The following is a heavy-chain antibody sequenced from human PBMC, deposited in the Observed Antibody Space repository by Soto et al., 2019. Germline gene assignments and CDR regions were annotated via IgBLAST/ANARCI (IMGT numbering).Heavy chain of an antibody. D-gene: IGHD6-19*01. CDR1: GCIFSSYG. Sequence: GGALRLSWAASGCIFSSYGMHWGRQAPGKGLEWVAVISFDGSNKYYADSVKGRFTISRDISKNTLYLQMNSLSPVDTAVYYCTKPRSRLQRLPIDPWGHGTLVT. J-gene: IGHJ5*02. V-gene: IGHV3-30*18. CDR3: TKPRSRLQRLPIDP. CDR2: ISFDGSNK.